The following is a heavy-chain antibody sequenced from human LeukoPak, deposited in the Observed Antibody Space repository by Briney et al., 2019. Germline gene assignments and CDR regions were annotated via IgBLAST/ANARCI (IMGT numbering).Heavy chain of an antibody. CDR3: ARDRVQRYSSGCNY. J-gene: IGHJ4*02. CDR1: GFTFSSYG. Sequence: GGSLRLSCAASGFTFSSYGMHWVRQAPGKGLEWVAVISYDGSNKYYADSVKGRFTVSRDNSKNTLYLQMNSLRAEDTAVYYCARDRVQRYSSGCNYWGQGALVTVSS. D-gene: IGHD6-19*01. CDR2: ISYDGSNK. V-gene: IGHV3-30*03.